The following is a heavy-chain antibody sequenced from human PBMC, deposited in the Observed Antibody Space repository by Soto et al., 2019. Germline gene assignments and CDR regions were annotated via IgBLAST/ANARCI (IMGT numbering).Heavy chain of an antibody. CDR1: GFPLSSYG. CDR2: ISYDGSNK. D-gene: IGHD3-10*01. CDR3: VGGQYYFDY. J-gene: IGHJ4*02. V-gene: IGHV3-30*03. Sequence: QVQLVESGGGGAQPGRSLRLSCAASGFPLSSYGLHWVGGAPGKGLEWVAVISYDGSNKYYADSVKGRFTISRDNSASTLYLQMNSLRPEDTALYYCVGGQYYFDYRGQGTLVTVSP.